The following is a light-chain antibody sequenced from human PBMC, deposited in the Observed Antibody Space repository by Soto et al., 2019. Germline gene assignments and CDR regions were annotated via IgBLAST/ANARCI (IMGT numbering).Light chain of an antibody. Sequence: DIVMTQSPATLSVSPGERATLSCRASQNIRTNLAWYQQKPGQAPRLLMYGASTRATGIPARFSGSGSGTEFTLTINSLQSEDFAVYYCKHYNTWPGFGQGTKLEIK. J-gene: IGKJ2*01. CDR1: QNIRTN. CDR3: KHYNTWPG. CDR2: GAS. V-gene: IGKV3-15*01.